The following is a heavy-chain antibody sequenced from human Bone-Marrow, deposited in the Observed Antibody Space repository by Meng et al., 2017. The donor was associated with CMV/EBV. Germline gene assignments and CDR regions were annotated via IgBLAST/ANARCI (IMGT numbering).Heavy chain of an antibody. J-gene: IGHJ6*02. D-gene: IGHD2-15*01. Sequence: GGSLRLSCAASGFTFSSYGMHWVRQAPGKGLEWVAFIRYDGSNKYYADSVKGRFTISRDNSKNTLYLQMNSLRAEDTAVYYCAKDDFLGYCRIISCTGAMDVWGQGTTVTVSS. CDR2: IRYDGSNK. CDR1: GFTFSSYG. CDR3: AKDDFLGYCRIISCTGAMDV. V-gene: IGHV3-30*02.